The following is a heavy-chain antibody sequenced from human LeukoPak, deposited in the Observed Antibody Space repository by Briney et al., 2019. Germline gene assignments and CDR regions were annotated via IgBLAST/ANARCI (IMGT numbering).Heavy chain of an antibody. J-gene: IGHJ3*02. CDR1: GYTFTSYG. CDR3: ARVGSADYGDYRGAFDI. CDR2: ISAYNGNT. D-gene: IGHD4-17*01. Sequence: ASVTVSCKASGYTFTSYGISWVRQAPGQGREWMGWISAYNGNTNYAQKLQGGVTMTTDTSTSTAYMELRSLRSDDTAVYYCARVGSADYGDYRGAFDIWGQGTMVTVSS. V-gene: IGHV1-18*04.